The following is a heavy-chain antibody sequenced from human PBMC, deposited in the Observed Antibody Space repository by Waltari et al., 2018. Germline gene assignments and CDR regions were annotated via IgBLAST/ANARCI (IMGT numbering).Heavy chain of an antibody. CDR3: ARDQSREGYKRVLDV. Sequence: QVQFVQSGAEVKKPGASVKVSCKASGYSFNSYGMHWVRQAPGQRLEWMGGINVGNGNAKYSEKLQGRVTITRDTAATTAYMELSSLRSEDTAVYYCARDQSREGYKRVLDVWGQGTTVTVSS. CDR2: INVGNGNA. V-gene: IGHV1-3*01. D-gene: IGHD5-12*01. CDR1: GYSFNSYG. J-gene: IGHJ6*02.